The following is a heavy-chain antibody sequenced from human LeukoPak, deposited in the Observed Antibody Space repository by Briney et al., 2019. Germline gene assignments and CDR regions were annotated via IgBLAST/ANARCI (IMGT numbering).Heavy chain of an antibody. CDR3: AKDPRDDSSGYYYFGYFDY. J-gene: IGHJ4*02. Sequence: GGSLRLSCAASGFTFSSYAMSWVRQAPGKGLEWVSTISGSGGSTYYADSVKGRFTISRDNSKNTPYLQMNSLRAEDTAVYYCAKDPRDDSSGYYYFGYFDYWGQGTLVTVSS. CDR2: ISGSGGST. V-gene: IGHV3-23*01. CDR1: GFTFSSYA. D-gene: IGHD3-22*01.